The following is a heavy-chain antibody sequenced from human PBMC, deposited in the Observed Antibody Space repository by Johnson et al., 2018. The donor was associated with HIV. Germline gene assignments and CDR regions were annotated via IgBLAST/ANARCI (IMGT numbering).Heavy chain of an antibody. V-gene: IGHV3-38-3*01. Sequence: VQLVESGGVLVQPGGSLRLSCAASGFTVSSNEMSWVRQAPGKGLEWVSSISGGSTYYADSRKGRFTISRDNSKNTLYLQMNSLRPEDTALYYCAKVCYSGSYLDASDIWGQGTMVTVSS. CDR2: ISGGST. CDR3: AKVCYSGSYLDASDI. D-gene: IGHD1-26*01. CDR1: GFTVSSNE. J-gene: IGHJ3*02.